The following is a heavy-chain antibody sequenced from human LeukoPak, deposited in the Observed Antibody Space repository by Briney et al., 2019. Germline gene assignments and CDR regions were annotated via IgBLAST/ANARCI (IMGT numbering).Heavy chain of an antibody. CDR1: GGTFSSYA. J-gene: IGHJ5*02. V-gene: IGHV1-69*13. CDR3: ARAFAHYDFWSGCYPNWFDP. CDR2: IIPIFGTA. D-gene: IGHD3-3*01. Sequence: SVKVSCKASGGTFSSYAISWVRQAPGQGLEWMGGIIPIFGTANYAQKFQGRVTITADESTSTAYMELSSLRSEDTAVYYCARAFAHYDFWSGCYPNWFDPWGQGTLVTVSS.